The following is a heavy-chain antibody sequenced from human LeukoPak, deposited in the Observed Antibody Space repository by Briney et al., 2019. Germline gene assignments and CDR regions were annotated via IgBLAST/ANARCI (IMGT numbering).Heavy chain of an antibody. CDR3: SRDYYSANHKDAFGI. Sequence: GGSLRLSCTDSGLNFGVHCLSWVRQAAGRGREWVGFIRSKTYGGTTQYAASVQGRSIISRDDSKSIAYLQMDSLKTEDTAVYFCSRDYYSANHKDAFGIWGQGTLVTVSP. CDR2: IRSKTYGGTT. CDR1: GLNFGVHC. V-gene: IGHV3-49*04. J-gene: IGHJ3*02. D-gene: IGHD3-10*01.